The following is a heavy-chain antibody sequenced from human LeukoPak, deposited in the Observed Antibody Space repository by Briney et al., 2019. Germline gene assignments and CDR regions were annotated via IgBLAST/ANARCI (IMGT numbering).Heavy chain of an antibody. D-gene: IGHD6-19*01. CDR1: GFTFSSYA. CDR2: ISGSGGST. Sequence: GGSLRLSCAASGFTFSSYAMSWVSQAPGKGLEWVSCISGSGGSTYYADSVKGRFTISRDNSKNSKNTLYLQMNSLRAEDTAVYYCAKDMRGRAGTDVFDIWGQGTIVTVSS. V-gene: IGHV3-23*01. CDR3: AKDMRGRAGTDVFDI. J-gene: IGHJ3*02.